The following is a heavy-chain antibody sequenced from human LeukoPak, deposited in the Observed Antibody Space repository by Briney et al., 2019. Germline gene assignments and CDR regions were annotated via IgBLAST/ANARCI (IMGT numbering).Heavy chain of an antibody. V-gene: IGHV4-34*01. CDR2: ISHTGGT. J-gene: IGHJ4*02. D-gene: IGHD6-13*01. CDR1: GGSFSDYS. CDR3: ARVRGVAAGTDY. Sequence: PSETLSLTCAVHGGSFSDYSWTWLRQSPGKGLEWIGEISHTGGTNYKPSLNSRVTISVDTSKKQISLNLTSVTVADTAVYYCARVRGVAAGTDYWGQGTLVTVSS.